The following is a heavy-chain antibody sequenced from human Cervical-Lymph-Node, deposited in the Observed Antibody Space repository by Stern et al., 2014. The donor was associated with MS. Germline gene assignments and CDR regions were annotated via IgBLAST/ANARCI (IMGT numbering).Heavy chain of an antibody. Sequence: EMQLVESGGGLFQPGGSLRLSCAASGFTFKRYWMHWVRQAPGKGLGWVSRINSDGSYTTYADSVKGRFTISRDNAKNTLYVQMNSLRGEDTAVYYCARETDYSKNYDVWGQGTTVTVSS. CDR1: GFTFKRYW. CDR2: INSDGSYT. D-gene: IGHD4-11*01. V-gene: IGHV3-74*01. CDR3: ARETDYSKNYDV. J-gene: IGHJ6*02.